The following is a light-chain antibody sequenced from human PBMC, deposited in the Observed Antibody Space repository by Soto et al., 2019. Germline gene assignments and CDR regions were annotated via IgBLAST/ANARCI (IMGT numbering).Light chain of an antibody. V-gene: IGLV1-40*01. Sequence: QAVVTQPPSVSGAPGQRVTISCTGSSSNIGAGYDVHWYQQLPGTGPKLLIYGNNNRPSGVPDRFSGSRSGTSASLAITGLQAEDEADYYCQSYESTLSGYVFGTGTKVTVL. J-gene: IGLJ1*01. CDR1: SSNIGAGYD. CDR3: QSYESTLSGYV. CDR2: GNN.